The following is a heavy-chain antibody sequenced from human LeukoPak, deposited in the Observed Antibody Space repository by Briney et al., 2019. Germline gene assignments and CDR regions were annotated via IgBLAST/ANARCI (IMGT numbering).Heavy chain of an antibody. J-gene: IGHJ4*02. CDR1: GYSFTSYY. D-gene: IGHD3-10*01. V-gene: IGHV1-46*01. CDR3: ASLGSGSSPIIDFDF. CDR2: IDPSGGST. Sequence: ASVKVSCKASGYSFTSYYMHWVRQAPGQGLEWMGIIDPSGGSTNYAQKFQGRITMTRDTSTSTVYMELSSLRSEDTAIYYCASLGSGSSPIIDFDFWGLGTLVTVSS.